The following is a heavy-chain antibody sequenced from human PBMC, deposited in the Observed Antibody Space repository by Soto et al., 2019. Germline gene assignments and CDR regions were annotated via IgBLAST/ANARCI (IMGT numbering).Heavy chain of an antibody. CDR1: GGSISSSSYY. J-gene: IGHJ3*02. V-gene: IGHV4-39*02. CDR3: ARDDAYCGGDCYSAFDI. Sequence: SETLSLTCTVSGGSISSSSYYWGWIRQPPGKGLEWIGSIYYSGSTYYNPSLKSRVTISVDTSKNQFSLKLSSVTAADTAVYYCARDDAYCGGDCYSAFDIWGQGTMVTVSS. D-gene: IGHD2-21*02. CDR2: IYYSGST.